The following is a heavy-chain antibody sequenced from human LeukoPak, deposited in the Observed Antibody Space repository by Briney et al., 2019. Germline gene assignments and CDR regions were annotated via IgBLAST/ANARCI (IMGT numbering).Heavy chain of an antibody. CDR3: ARGGAYSSSPFDY. V-gene: IGHV3-74*01. D-gene: IGHD6-6*01. J-gene: IGHJ4*02. Sequence: GGSLTLSCAASGFTFSSNWMHWVRQAPGKGLVWVSHINSDGSSTNYADSAKGRFTISRDNAKNTLYLQMNSLRAEDTAVYYCARGGAYSSSPFDYWGQGTLVIVSS. CDR2: INSDGSST. CDR1: GFTFSSNW.